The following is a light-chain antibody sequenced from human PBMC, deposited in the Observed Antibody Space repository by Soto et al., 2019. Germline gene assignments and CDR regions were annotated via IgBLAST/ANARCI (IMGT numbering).Light chain of an antibody. J-gene: IGKJ5*01. CDR1: QSVSSN. CDR3: QQHDILPIT. Sequence: EIVMTPSLATLSVSPVERATLSCRASQSVSSNLAWYQQKPGQAPRLLIYGASTRATGIPARFSGSGSGTDFTLTISRLEPEDFALYYCQQHDILPITFGQGTRLEIK. V-gene: IGKV3-15*01. CDR2: GAS.